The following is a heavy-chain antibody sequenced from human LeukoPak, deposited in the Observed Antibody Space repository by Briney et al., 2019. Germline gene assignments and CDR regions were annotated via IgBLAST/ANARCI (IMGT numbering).Heavy chain of an antibody. J-gene: IGHJ4*02. D-gene: IGHD6-19*01. Sequence: PGGSLRLSCAESGFTFSSYGMQWVRQAPGKGLEWVEFIRYDGSNKYYADSVKGRFTISRDNSKNTLYLQMNSLRAEDTAVYYCAKDRTSSGWSRSDYFAYWGQGTLVTVSS. CDR1: GFTFSSYG. V-gene: IGHV3-30*02. CDR3: AKDRTSSGWSRSDYFAY. CDR2: IRYDGSNK.